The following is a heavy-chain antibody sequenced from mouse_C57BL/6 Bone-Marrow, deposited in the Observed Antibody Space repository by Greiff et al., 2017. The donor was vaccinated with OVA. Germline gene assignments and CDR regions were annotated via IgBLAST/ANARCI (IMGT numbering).Heavy chain of an antibody. J-gene: IGHJ4*01. D-gene: IGHD1-2*01. CDR1: GYSFTDYN. CDR2: INPNYGTT. CDR3: ARFGLLRPLYYYAMDY. V-gene: IGHV1-39*01. Sequence: EVKLQESGPELVKPGASVKISCKASGYSFTDYNMNWVKQSNGKSLEWIGVINPNYGTTSYNQKFKGKATLTVDQSSSTAYMQLNSLTSEDSAVYYCARFGLLRPLYYYAMDYWGQGTSVTVSS.